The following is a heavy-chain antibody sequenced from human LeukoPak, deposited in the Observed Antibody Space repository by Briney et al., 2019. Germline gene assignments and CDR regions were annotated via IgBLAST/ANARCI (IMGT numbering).Heavy chain of an antibody. CDR3: ARTDYGGNTLDFDY. Sequence: SETLSLTCTVSGGSISSGGYYWSWIRQHPGKGLEWIGYIYYSGSTYYNPSLKSRVTISVDTSKNQFSLKLSSVTAADTAVYYCARTDYGGNTLDFDYWGQGTLVTVSS. V-gene: IGHV4-31*03. CDR2: IYYSGST. D-gene: IGHD4-23*01. CDR1: GGSISSGGYY. J-gene: IGHJ4*02.